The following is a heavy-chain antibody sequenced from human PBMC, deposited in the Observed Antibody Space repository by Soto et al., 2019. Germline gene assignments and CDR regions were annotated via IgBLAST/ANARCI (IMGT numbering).Heavy chain of an antibody. Sequence: EVQLLESGGGLVQPGGSLRLSCAASGFTFSSYAMSWVRQAPGKGLEWVSAISDSGGSTYYADSVKGRFTISRDNSKNTLYLQMNSLRAEDTAVYYCAKDLGIAARPSYYYYGMDVWGQGTTVTVSS. D-gene: IGHD6-6*01. CDR2: ISDSGGST. CDR3: AKDLGIAARPSYYYYGMDV. J-gene: IGHJ6*02. CDR1: GFTFSSYA. V-gene: IGHV3-23*01.